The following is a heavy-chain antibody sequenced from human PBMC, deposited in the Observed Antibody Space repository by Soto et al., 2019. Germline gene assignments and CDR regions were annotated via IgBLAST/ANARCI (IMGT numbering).Heavy chain of an antibody. CDR3: ARGGGTMGRGVDYLGSNYMEF. CDR2: INHSGST. Sequence: SETLSLTCAVYGGSFSGYYWSWIRQPPGKGLEWIGEINHSGSTNYNPSLKSRVTISVDTSKNQFSLKLSSVTAADTAVYYCARGGGTMGRGVDYLGSNYMEFGGKGSRSTLAS. J-gene: IGHJ6*03. D-gene: IGHD3-10*01. CDR1: GGSFSGYY. V-gene: IGHV4-34*01.